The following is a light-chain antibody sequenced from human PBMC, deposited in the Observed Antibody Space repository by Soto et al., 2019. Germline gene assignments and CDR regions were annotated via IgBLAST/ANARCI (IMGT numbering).Light chain of an antibody. CDR2: DTF. V-gene: IGKV3-20*01. CDR1: QTVSSSY. Sequence: EIVLTQSPGTLSLSPGERVTLPCRASQTVSSSYFGWFQQRPGQAPRLLIYDTFYRATGIPDRFSASGSGTDFTLTISRLEPEDFAVYYCHQYSGPPYTVGQGTKLEI. J-gene: IGKJ2*01. CDR3: HQYSGPPYT.